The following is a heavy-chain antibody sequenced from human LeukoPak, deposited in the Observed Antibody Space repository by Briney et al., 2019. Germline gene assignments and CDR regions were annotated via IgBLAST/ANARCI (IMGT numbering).Heavy chain of an antibody. V-gene: IGHV3-49*04. J-gene: IGHJ4*02. D-gene: IGHD1-26*01. Sequence: GRSLRLSCTASGFTFGDYAMSWVRQAPGKGLEWVGFIRSKAYGGTTEYAASVKGRFTISRDDSKSIAYLQMNSLKTEDTAVYYCTREFSRYSGSYCNYWGQGTLVPVSS. CDR2: IRSKAYGGTT. CDR1: GFTFGDYA. CDR3: TREFSRYSGSYCNY.